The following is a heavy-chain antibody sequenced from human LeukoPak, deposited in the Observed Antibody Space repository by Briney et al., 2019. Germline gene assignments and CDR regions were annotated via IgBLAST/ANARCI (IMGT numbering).Heavy chain of an antibody. V-gene: IGHV3-21*01. CDR1: GFKFSSYT. J-gene: IGHJ3*01. CDR2: ISTSSNYI. Sequence: GGSLRLSCAASGFKFSSYTMYWVRQASGKGLEWVSSISTSSNYIYYADSVKGRFTISRDNAKNSLYLQMNSLRDEDTAVYYCARDALYAFNLWGQGTMVTVSS. CDR3: ARDALYAFNL.